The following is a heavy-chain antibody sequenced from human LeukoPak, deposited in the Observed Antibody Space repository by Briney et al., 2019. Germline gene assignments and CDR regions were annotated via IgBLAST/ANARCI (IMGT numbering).Heavy chain of an antibody. Sequence: GGSLRLSRAASGFTVSSNYMSWVRQAPGKGLEWVSVIYSGGSTYYADSVKGRFTISRDNSKSTLYLQMNSLRAEDTAVYYCARGSGDGFNYWGQGTLVTVSS. V-gene: IGHV3-53*01. CDR1: GFTVSSNY. J-gene: IGHJ4*02. CDR2: IYSGGST. CDR3: ARGSGDGFNY. D-gene: IGHD3-10*01.